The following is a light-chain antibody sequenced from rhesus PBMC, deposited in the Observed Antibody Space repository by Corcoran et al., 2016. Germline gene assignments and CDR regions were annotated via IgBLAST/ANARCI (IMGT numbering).Light chain of an antibody. Sequence: DIQMSQSPSSLSASVGDRVTITCRASQGISNYLAWYQQQPGKAPKPLIYYASNLESGVPSRFSGSGSGTDFTLTIGSLQPEDFAIYYCQQHNSYPFTCGPGTKLDIK. CDR3: QQHNSYPFT. CDR1: QGISNY. J-gene: IGKJ3*01. CDR2: YAS. V-gene: IGKV1S14*01.